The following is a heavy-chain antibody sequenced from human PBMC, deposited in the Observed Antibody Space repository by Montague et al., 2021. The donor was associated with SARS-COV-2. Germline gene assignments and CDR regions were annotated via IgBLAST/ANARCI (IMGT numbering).Heavy chain of an antibody. D-gene: IGHD3-22*01. CDR2: IYYSGNS. J-gene: IGHJ4*02. CDR3: ARHGKTRIAMIVVVIGYFDY. Sequence: SETLSLTCTVSGGSISSSCYYWGWIRQPPGKGLEWIGSIYYSGNSYYNPSLRSRVTISVDTSKNQFSLKLSSVTAADTAVYYCARHGKTRIAMIVVVIGYFDYWGQGTLVTVSS. CDR1: GGSISSSCYY. V-gene: IGHV4-39*01.